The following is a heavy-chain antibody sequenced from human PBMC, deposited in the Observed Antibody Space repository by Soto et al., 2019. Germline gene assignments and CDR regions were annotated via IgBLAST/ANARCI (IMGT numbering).Heavy chain of an antibody. CDR2: SIPSFGTS. V-gene: IGHV1-69*12. D-gene: IGHD4-17*01. CDR1: GVTFSSYP. Sequence: QVQLVQSGAEVKKPGASVKVSCTASGVTFSSYPIRWVRQAPGQGLAWMGGSIPSFGTSNYAQKFQGRVTITADESTSTAYLDLSSLRAEDTAVYYCARGGDYLLSRSCFDPWGQGTLVTVSS. J-gene: IGHJ5*02. CDR3: ARGGDYLLSRSCFDP.